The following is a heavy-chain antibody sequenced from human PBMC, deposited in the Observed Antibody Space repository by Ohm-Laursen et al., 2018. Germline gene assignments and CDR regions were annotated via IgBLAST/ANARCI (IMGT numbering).Heavy chain of an antibody. CDR3: APRVGYCSGGSCDY. J-gene: IGHJ4*02. CDR1: GFTFDDFA. CDR2: ISWNSGNI. D-gene: IGHD2-15*01. Sequence: SLRLSCAASGFTFDDFAMHWVRQRPGKGLEWVSGISWNSGNIDYAVSLKGRFTVSRDNAKNSLYLQMNSLRAEDTAVYYCAPRVGYCSGGSCDYWGQGTLVTVSS. V-gene: IGHV3-9*01.